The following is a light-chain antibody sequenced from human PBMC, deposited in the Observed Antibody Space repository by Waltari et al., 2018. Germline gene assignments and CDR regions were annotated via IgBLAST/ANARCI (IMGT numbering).Light chain of an antibody. CDR3: QQSFSTPVYT. V-gene: IGKV1-39*01. Sequence: DLQMTQSPSSLSASVGDRVTITCRASQTISNYLNWYQQKPGKAPKLLISSASSLRSGVPSRFSGSGSGTDFTLTISSLQPEDFATYYCQQSFSTPVYTFGQGTKVEIK. J-gene: IGKJ2*01. CDR1: QTISNY. CDR2: SAS.